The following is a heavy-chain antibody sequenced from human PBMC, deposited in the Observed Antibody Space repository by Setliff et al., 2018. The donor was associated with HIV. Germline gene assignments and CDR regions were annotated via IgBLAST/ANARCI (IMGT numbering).Heavy chain of an antibody. D-gene: IGHD1-26*01. CDR2: IYSSGST. J-gene: IGHJ4*02. CDR1: GGSISNYY. Sequence: SETLSLTCTVSGGSISNYYWSWIRQPPGKGLEWIGHIYSSGSTNYNPPLKSRVTISVDTSKNQISLKLSSVTAADTAVYYCARRMSSGSYYDYWGQGTLVTVSS. CDR3: ARRMSSGSYYDY. V-gene: IGHV4-59*08.